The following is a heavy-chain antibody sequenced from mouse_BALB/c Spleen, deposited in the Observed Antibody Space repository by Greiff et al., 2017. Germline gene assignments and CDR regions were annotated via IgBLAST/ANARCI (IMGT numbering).Heavy chain of an antibody. V-gene: IGHV5-9-3*01. Sequence: EVKLMESGGGLVKPGGSLKLSCAASGFTFSSYAMSWVRQTPEKRLEWVATISSGGSYTYYPDSVKGRFTISRDNAKNTLYLQMSSLRSEDTAMYYCASEDGPFAYWGQGTLVTVSA. J-gene: IGHJ3*01. CDR1: GFTFSSYA. CDR3: ASEDGPFAY. D-gene: IGHD2-3*01. CDR2: ISSGGSYT.